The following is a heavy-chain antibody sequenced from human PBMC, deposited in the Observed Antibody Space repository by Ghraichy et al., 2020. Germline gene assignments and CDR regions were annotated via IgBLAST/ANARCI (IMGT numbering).Heavy chain of an antibody. CDR1: GFTFSVHW. V-gene: IGHV3-7*01. J-gene: IGHJ4*02. CDR3: ARLKDSRSLFDY. D-gene: IGHD2-15*01. Sequence: GGSLRLSCAASGFTFSVHWMSWIRQAPGRGLEWVATIKQDGSEKKYVDSVKGRFTISRDNAKNSLYLQMNSLRADDTAVYYCARLKDSRSLFDYWGQGTLVTVSS. CDR2: IKQDGSEK.